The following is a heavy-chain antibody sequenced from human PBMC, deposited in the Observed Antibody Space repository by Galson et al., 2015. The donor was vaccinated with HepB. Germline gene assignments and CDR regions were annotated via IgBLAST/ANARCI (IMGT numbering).Heavy chain of an antibody. CDR1: EFTFASHA. CDR3: AKEGSYYYYMDV. CDR2: IKGSGDRT. Sequence: SLRLSCAASEFTFASHAMSWVRQAPGKGLEWVSSIKGSGDRTFYADSVKGRFSIFRDNSRNTLYLQMNSLRAEDTAVYYCAKEGSYYYYMDVWGRGTTVTVSS. J-gene: IGHJ6*03. V-gene: IGHV3-23*01.